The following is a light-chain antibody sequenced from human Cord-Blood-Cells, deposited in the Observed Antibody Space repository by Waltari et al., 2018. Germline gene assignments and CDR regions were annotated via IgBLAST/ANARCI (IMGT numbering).Light chain of an antibody. J-gene: IGLJ2*01. Sequence: QSALTQPASVSGSPGQSITISCTGTSSDVGGYHYVSWYQQHPGKATKLMIYEVSNRPSGVSNRFSGSKSGNTASLTISGLQAEDEADYYCSSYTSSSPVVFGGGTKLTVL. CDR3: SSYTSSSPVV. V-gene: IGLV2-14*01. CDR2: EVS. CDR1: SSDVGGYHY.